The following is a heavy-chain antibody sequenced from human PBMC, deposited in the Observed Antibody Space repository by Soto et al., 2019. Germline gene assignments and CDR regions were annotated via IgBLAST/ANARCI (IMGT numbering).Heavy chain of an antibody. D-gene: IGHD3-10*01. CDR3: AKVSRKGSAIDFDY. CDR2: VNPNNGDT. V-gene: IGHV1-8*01. J-gene: IGHJ4*02. Sequence: QVQLVQSGAELKKPGASVKVSCKASGYTFSNYDMNWVRQATGQGPEWIGWVNPNNGDTGCAQKFQGRVTLTTDISTTTDCMELTSLRSEDTAIYYCAKVSRKGSAIDFDYWGQGTLITVSS. CDR1: GYTFSNYD.